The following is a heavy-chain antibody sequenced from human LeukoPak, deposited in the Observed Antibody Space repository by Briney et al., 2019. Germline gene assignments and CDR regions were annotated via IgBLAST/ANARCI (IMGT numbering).Heavy chain of an antibody. CDR1: GGSISSGGYS. J-gene: IGHJ3*02. D-gene: IGHD5-24*01. V-gene: IGHV4-30-2*01. Sequence: SETLSLTCAVSGGSISSGGYSWSWIRQPPGKGLEWIGYIYHSGSTNYNPSLKSRVTISVDTSKNQFSLKLSSVTAADTAVYYCARTRPRYAFDIWGQGTMVTVSS. CDR3: ARTRPRYAFDI. CDR2: IYHSGST.